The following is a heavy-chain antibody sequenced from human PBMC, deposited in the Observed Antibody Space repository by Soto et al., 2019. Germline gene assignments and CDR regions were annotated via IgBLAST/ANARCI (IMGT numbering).Heavy chain of an antibody. J-gene: IGHJ4*02. CDR1: GYTFTSYG. CDR2: ISANNGNT. CDR3: AGDGYFDH. V-gene: IGHV1-18*01. Sequence: QVQLVQSGAEVKKPGDSVRVSCKASGYTFTSYGIGWVRQAPGQGLEWMGWISANNGNTKYAQKVQGRVTMTTDASTSTAYMELRSLRSDDAAGYYCAGDGYFDHWGQGTLVTVSS.